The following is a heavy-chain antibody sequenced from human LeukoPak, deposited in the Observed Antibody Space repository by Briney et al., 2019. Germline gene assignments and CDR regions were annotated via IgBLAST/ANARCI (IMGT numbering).Heavy chain of an antibody. J-gene: IGHJ4*02. CDR1: GFTFSSYG. D-gene: IGHD3-22*01. CDR2: IWYDGSNK. CDR3: AREGQDSSSYYFDY. V-gene: IGHV3-33*01. Sequence: QPGRSLRLSCAASGFTFSSYGMHWVRQAPGKGLEWVAVIWYDGSNKYYADSVKGRFTISRDNSKNTLYLQMNSLRAEDTAVYYCAREGQDSSSYYFDYWGQGTLVTVSS.